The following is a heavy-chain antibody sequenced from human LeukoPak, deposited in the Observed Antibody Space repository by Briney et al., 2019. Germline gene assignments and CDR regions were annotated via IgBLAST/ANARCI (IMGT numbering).Heavy chain of an antibody. CDR2: VYYTGNT. Sequence: PSETLSLTCTVSGGSISSYYWTWIRQTPGKGLEWIGYVYYTGNTNYHPSLRSRVTISLASSKNQFSLRLSSVTAADTAVYYCARREAAGVFYFDYWGQGTLVTVSS. CDR3: ARREAAGVFYFDY. CDR1: GGSISSYY. D-gene: IGHD6-13*01. J-gene: IGHJ4*02. V-gene: IGHV4-59*01.